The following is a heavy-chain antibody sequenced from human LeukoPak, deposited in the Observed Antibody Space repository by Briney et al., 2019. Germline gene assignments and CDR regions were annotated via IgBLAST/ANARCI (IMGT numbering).Heavy chain of an antibody. CDR2: INPNSGGT. CDR1: GYTFTGYY. Sequence: ASVKVSCKASGYTFTGYYMHWVRQAPGQGLEWMGWINPNSGGTNYAQKFQGRVTMTRDTSISTAYMELSRLRSDDTAVYYCASSGRGGGGYSPDAFDIWGQGTMVTVSS. CDR3: ASSGRGGGGYSPDAFDI. J-gene: IGHJ3*02. D-gene: IGHD3-22*01. V-gene: IGHV1-2*02.